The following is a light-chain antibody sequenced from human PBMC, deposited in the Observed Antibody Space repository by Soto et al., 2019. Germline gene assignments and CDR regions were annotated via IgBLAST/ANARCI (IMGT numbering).Light chain of an antibody. CDR3: QRYDISPFP. V-gene: IGKV3-20*01. J-gene: IGKJ2*01. Sequence: EIVLTQSPGTLSLSPGERATLSCRASQSVSSTYLAWYQQKPGQAPRLLIYGASSRATGIPDRFSGSGSGTDFTLTISRLEPEDLAGYYCQRYDISPFPFGQGTKLEIK. CDR2: GAS. CDR1: QSVSSTY.